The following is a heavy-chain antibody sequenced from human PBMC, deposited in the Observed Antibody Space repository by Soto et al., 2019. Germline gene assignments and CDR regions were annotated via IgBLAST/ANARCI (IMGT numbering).Heavy chain of an antibody. CDR2: IYYSGST. D-gene: IGHD3-16*01. CDR3: ARVGGINWFDP. Sequence: QVQLQESGPGLVKPSQTLSLTCTVSGGSISSGGYYWSWIRQHPGKGLEWIGYIYYSGSTYYNPSLMSRVTISVDTSKIQFSLQLSSVPAADTAVYYCARVGGINWFDPWGQGTLVTVSS. J-gene: IGHJ5*02. V-gene: IGHV4-31*03. CDR1: GGSISSGGYY.